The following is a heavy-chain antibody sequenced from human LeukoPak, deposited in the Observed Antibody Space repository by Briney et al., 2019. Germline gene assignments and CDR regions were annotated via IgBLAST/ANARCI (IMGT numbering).Heavy chain of an antibody. D-gene: IGHD6-13*01. CDR1: GDSVSSNSAA. CDR2: TYYRSKWYN. CDR3: AREPSSSWSPFDY. J-gene: IGHJ4*02. Sequence: SQTLSLTCAISGDSVSSNSAACNWIRQSPSRGLEWLGRTYYRSKWYNEYAVSVKSRITINPDTSKNQFSLQLNSVTPEDTAVYYCAREPSSSWSPFDYWGQGTLVTVSS. V-gene: IGHV6-1*01.